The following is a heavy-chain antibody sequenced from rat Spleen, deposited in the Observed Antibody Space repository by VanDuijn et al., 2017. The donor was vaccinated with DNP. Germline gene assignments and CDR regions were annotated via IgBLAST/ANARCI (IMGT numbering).Heavy chain of an antibody. CDR1: GFNFNDYW. V-gene: IGHV4-2*01. D-gene: IGHD1-3*01. J-gene: IGHJ2*01. Sequence: EVKLVESGGGLVQPGRSLKLSCAASGFNFNDYWMGWVRQAPGKGLEWIGQIKKDSSTINYSPSLKDKFTISRDNAQNTLYLQMSKLGSEDTATYYCGRGPNYGSDADYVDYWGQGDMVTVSS. CDR3: GRGPNYGSDADYVDY. CDR2: IKKDSSTI.